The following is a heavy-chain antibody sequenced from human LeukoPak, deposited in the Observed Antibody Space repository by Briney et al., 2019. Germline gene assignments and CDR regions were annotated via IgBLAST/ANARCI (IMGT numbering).Heavy chain of an antibody. V-gene: IGHV4-34*01. Sequence: PSETLSLTCAVYGGSFSGYYWSWIRQPPGKGLEWIGEINHSGSTNYNPSLKSRVTISVDTSKNQFSLKLSSVTAADTAVYYCARGLEMATAANTAPLDYWGQGTLVTVSS. D-gene: IGHD5-12*01. CDR1: GGSFSGYY. J-gene: IGHJ4*02. CDR3: ARGLEMATAANTAPLDY. CDR2: INHSGST.